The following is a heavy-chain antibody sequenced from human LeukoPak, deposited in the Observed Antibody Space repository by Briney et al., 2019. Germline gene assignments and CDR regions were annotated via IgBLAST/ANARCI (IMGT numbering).Heavy chain of an antibody. CDR3: ARDGRVGPRYDILTGYSLYWYFDL. Sequence: GGSLRLSCAASGFTFSNYWMHWVRHAPGKGLVWVSSISSSSSYIYYADSVKGRFTISRDNAKNSLYLQMNSMRAEDTAVYYCARDGRVGPRYDILTGYSLYWYFDLWGRGTLVTVSS. CDR2: ISSSSSYI. J-gene: IGHJ2*01. D-gene: IGHD3-9*01. V-gene: IGHV3-21*01. CDR1: GFTFSNYW.